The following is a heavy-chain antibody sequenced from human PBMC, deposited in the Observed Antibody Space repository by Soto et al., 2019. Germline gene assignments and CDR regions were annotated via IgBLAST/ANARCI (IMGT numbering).Heavy chain of an antibody. D-gene: IGHD3-10*01. V-gene: IGHV3-74*01. J-gene: IGHJ4*02. CDR3: ARGQSGSYSFDY. Sequence: VHLVESGGGIVQPGESMRLSCVVSGFTLTNYWVHWVRQAPGKGLVWVSRVNGEGTTTNYADSLKGRFTTSRDNGRSTVFLQMNSLGVDDTGGYYCARGQSGSYSFDYLGRGTLVTV. CDR1: GFTLTNYW. CDR2: VNGEGTTT.